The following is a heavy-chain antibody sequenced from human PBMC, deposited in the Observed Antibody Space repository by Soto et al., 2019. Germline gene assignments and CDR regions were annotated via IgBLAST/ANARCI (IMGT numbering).Heavy chain of an antibody. J-gene: IGHJ3*02. Sequence: QLHLVQSGAVVKKPGASVTVSCSASGYPVTAYYMHWVRQAPGRGLESMGGINPATGAAKYTQTFQGRVTMTRDRSTRTVFMELRGRPSENTAVFSCARGGGVGVAGSAAFDMWGQGTLVTVSS. V-gene: IGHV1-2*02. D-gene: IGHD3-3*01. CDR1: GYPVTAYY. CDR3: ARGGGVGVAGSAAFDM. CDR2: INPATGAA.